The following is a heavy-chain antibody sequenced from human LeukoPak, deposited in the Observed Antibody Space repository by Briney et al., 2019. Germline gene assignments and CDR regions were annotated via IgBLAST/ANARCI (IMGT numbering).Heavy chain of an antibody. D-gene: IGHD1-20*01. CDR1: GFTFSSYA. CDR2: MYSFGNT. Sequence: GGSLRLSCAASGFTFSSYAMHWVRQAPGKGLEWVSLMYSFGNTYYADSVKGRFTISRDNSKNTLYLQMNSLRAEDTALYYCARGKPVTGTPDYYSYGMDVWGQGTMVTVSS. CDR3: ARGKPVTGTPDYYSYGMDV. V-gene: IGHV3-53*01. J-gene: IGHJ6*02.